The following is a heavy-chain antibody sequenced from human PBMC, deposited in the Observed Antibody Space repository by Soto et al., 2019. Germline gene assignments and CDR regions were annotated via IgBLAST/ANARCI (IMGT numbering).Heavy chain of an antibody. CDR1: GYSFTSYS. CDR3: AREGGYGDYQDAAFDI. J-gene: IGHJ3*02. CDR2: INVYNDRT. V-gene: IGHV1-18*01. D-gene: IGHD4-17*01. Sequence: QVQLVQSGADVKKPGASVKVSCKASGYSFTSYSISWVRQAPGQGLEWMGWINVYNDRTNYAQNFQGRLTLTTDRPKTTAYMELRSLRPDDTAVYYCAREGGYGDYQDAAFDIWGQGTLVTVSS.